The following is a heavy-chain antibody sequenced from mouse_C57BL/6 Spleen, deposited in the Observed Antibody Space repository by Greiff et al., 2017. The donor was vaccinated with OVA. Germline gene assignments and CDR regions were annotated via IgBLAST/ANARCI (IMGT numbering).Heavy chain of an antibody. V-gene: IGHV1-64*01. CDR2: IHPNSGST. J-gene: IGHJ3*01. D-gene: IGHD1-1*02. CDR1: GYTFTSYW. CDR3: ASRGGGGPFAY. Sequence: QVQLQQPGAELVKPGASVKLSCKASGYTFTSYWMHWVKQRPGQGLEWIGMIHPNSGSTNYNEKFKSKATLTVDKSSSTAYMQLSSLTSEDSAVYYCASRGGGGPFAYWGQGTLVTVSA.